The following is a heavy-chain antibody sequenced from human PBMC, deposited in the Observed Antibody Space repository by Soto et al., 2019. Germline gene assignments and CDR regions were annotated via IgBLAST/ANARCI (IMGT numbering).Heavy chain of an antibody. V-gene: IGHV1-69*12. J-gene: IGHJ6*02. D-gene: IGHD2-2*01. CDR2: IIPGFGTS. CDR1: GGTFSSYA. Sequence: QVQLVQSGAEVKKPGSSVKVSCKASGGTFSSYAISWVRQAPGQGLEWMGGIIPGFGTSNYAQKFQGRVTVTADESTSTAYMGLSSLRSEDTAVYYCASQGVVLIPAARHYYYYGMDVWGQGTTVTVSS. CDR3: ASQGVVLIPAARHYYYYGMDV.